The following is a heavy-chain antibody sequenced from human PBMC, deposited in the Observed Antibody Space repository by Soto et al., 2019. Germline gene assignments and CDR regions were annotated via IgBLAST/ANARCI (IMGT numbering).Heavy chain of an antibody. D-gene: IGHD5-18*01. Sequence: GGSLRLSCAVSEFIFSSYGMHWVRQVPGKGLVWVSRINSDGSNTAYADSVKGRFTISRDNAKNTLYLQMNSLRAEDTAIYYCARQYSGGLESWGQGTLVTVSS. CDR3: ARQYSGGLES. J-gene: IGHJ4*02. CDR2: INSDGSNT. V-gene: IGHV3-74*01. CDR1: EFIFSSYG.